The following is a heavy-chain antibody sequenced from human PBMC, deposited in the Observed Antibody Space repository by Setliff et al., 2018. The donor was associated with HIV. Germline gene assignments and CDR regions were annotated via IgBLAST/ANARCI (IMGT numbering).Heavy chain of an antibody. CDR2: ISKSGDYS. CDR1: GFTFSDHY. Sequence: GGSLRLSCAASGFTFSDHYMNWVRQAPGKGLEWVSYISKSGDYSNYADSVKGRFTISRDNSKNTLYLQMNSLRAEDTAVYYCAKDSARYSSGWYYFDYWGQGTLVTVSS. D-gene: IGHD6-19*01. CDR3: AKDSARYSSGWYYFDY. J-gene: IGHJ4*02. V-gene: IGHV3-11*06.